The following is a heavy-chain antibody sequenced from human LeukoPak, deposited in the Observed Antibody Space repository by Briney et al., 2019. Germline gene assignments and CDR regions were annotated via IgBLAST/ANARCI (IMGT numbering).Heavy chain of an antibody. Sequence: GGSLRPSCAASGFTFSSYAMSWVRQAPGKGLEWVSAISGSGGSTYYADSVKGRFTISRDNSKNTLYLQMNSLRAEDTAVYYCAKVRYCSGGSCDYFDYWGQGTLVTVSA. J-gene: IGHJ4*02. D-gene: IGHD2-15*01. CDR1: GFTFSSYA. CDR2: ISGSGGST. CDR3: AKVRYCSGGSCDYFDY. V-gene: IGHV3-23*01.